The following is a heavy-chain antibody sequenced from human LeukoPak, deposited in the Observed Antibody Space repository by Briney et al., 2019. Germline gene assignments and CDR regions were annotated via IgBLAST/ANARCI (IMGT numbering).Heavy chain of an antibody. D-gene: IGHD6-19*01. V-gene: IGHV1-69*04. CDR2: IIPILGIA. CDR3: ARDPPPIAVAATGAFDI. CDR1: GYTFTSYD. J-gene: IGHJ3*02. Sequence: ASVKVSCKASGYTFTSYDINWVRQAPGQGLEWMGRIIPILGIANYAQKFQGRVTITADKSTSTAYMELSSLRSEDTAVYYCARDPPPIAVAATGAFDIWGQGTMVTVSS.